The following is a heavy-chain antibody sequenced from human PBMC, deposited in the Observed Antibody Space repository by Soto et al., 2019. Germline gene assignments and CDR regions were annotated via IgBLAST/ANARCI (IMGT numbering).Heavy chain of an antibody. J-gene: IGHJ6*02. D-gene: IGHD5-12*01. CDR3: AKDTVATTYNYYYGMDV. V-gene: IGHV3-30*18. CDR2: ISYDGSNK. Sequence: GGSLRLSCAASGFTFSSYGMHWVRQAPGKGLEWVAVISYDGSNKYYADSVKGRFTISRDNPKNTLYLQMNSLRAEDTAVYYCAKDTVATTYNYYYGMDVWGQGTTVTVSS. CDR1: GFTFSSYG.